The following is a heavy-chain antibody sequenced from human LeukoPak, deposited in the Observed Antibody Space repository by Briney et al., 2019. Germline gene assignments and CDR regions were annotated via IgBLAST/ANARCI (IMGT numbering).Heavy chain of an antibody. D-gene: IGHD6-13*01. V-gene: IGHV3-13*01. CDR3: ARSIPYGTTWYGRSDY. J-gene: IGHJ4*02. CDR1: GFTFSRYD. CDR2: IGTAGDT. Sequence: GGSLRLSCAASGFTFSRYDMHWVRQATGKGLEWVSAIGTAGDTYYPGSVKDRFTISRENVKNSLFLQMNSLRAEDTAIYYCARSIPYGTTWYGRSDYWGQGTLVTVSS.